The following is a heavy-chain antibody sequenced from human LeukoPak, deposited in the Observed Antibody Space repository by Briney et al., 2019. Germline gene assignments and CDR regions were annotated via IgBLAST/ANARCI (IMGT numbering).Heavy chain of an antibody. CDR3: ARQYYYGSGSLRHMDV. J-gene: IGHJ6*03. Sequence: GESLQISCKGSGYRFTSYWIGWVRQMPGKGLEWMGIIYPGDSDTRYSPSFQGQVTISADKSISTAYLQWSSLKASDTAMYYCARQYYYGSGSLRHMDVWGKGTTVTVSS. D-gene: IGHD3-10*01. CDR1: GYRFTSYW. CDR2: IYPGDSDT. V-gene: IGHV5-51*01.